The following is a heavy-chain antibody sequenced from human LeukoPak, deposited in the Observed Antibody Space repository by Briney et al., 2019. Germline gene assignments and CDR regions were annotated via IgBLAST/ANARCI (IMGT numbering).Heavy chain of an antibody. D-gene: IGHD5-18*01. CDR3: ARDQVDTVMVRDPFDY. V-gene: IGHV3-11*01. CDR2: ISSSGSTI. J-gene: IGHJ4*02. CDR1: GFTFSDYY. Sequence: GGSLRLSCAASGFTFSDYYMSWIRQAPGKGLEWVSYISSSGSTIYYADSVKGRFTISRDNAKNSLYLQMNSLRAEDTAVYYCARDQVDTVMVRDPFDYWGQGTLVTVSS.